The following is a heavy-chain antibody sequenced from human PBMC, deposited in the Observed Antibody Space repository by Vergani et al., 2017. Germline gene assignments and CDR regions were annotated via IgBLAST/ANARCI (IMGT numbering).Heavy chain of an antibody. D-gene: IGHD5-12*01. J-gene: IGHJ6*02. CDR2: ISGSGGST. V-gene: IGHV3-23*04. CDR1: GSTVSGNY. CDR3: AKANPRNSGYDYLYYYHAMDV. Sequence: ELQLVESGGGLVQPGGSLRLSCAASGSTVSGNYMTWVRQAPGKGLEWVSGISGSGGSTYYAGSVKGRFTISRDSSKNTLYLQMNSLSAGETAVYYCAKANPRNSGYDYLYYYHAMDVWGQGTTVTVSS.